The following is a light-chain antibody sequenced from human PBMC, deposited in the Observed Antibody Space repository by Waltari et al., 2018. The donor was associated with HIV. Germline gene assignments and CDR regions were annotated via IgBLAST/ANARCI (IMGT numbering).Light chain of an antibody. CDR3: QQYYRLPYT. J-gene: IGKJ2*01. CDR1: RSHLFTYHSQAG. Sequence: VVTQSPESLVVSVAERATLKCKSSRSHLFTYHSQAGLAWYQLKPRPHPRLLISWASTRESGVPDRFNGSGSGTDFTLTISSLQAEDVAVYSCQQYYRLPYTFGQGTKLEIK. CDR2: WAS. V-gene: IGKV4-1*01.